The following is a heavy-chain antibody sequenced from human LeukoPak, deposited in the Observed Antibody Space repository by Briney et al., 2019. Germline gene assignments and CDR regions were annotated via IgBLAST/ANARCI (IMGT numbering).Heavy chain of an antibody. D-gene: IGHD3-3*01. CDR1: GLTFSSYA. J-gene: IGHJ3*02. V-gene: IGHV3-23*01. CDR3: AKEWGSDYDFWSGHGGPIFDI. CDR2: ISDSGGST. Sequence: GGSLTLSCAPSGLTFSSYAMSWVRHAPGKGLEWVSAISDSGGSTYYADSVKGRFTIYRDNSKNTLYLQMNSQRAEDTAVYYWAKEWGSDYDFWSGHGGPIFDIWGQGTMVTVSS.